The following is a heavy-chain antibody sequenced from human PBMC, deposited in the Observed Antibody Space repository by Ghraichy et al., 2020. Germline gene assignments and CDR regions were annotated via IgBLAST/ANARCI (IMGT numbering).Heavy chain of an antibody. CDR1: GGTFSSYA. CDR3: ATLDDYLAAAIGDWFDP. CDR2: IIPIFGTA. Sequence: SVKVSCKASGGTFSSYAISWVRQAPGQGLEWMGGIIPIFGTANYAQKFQGRVTITADESTSTAYMELSSLRSEDTAVYYCATLDDYLAAAIGDWFDPWGQGTLVTVSS. V-gene: IGHV1-69*13. J-gene: IGHJ5*02. D-gene: IGHD6-13*01.